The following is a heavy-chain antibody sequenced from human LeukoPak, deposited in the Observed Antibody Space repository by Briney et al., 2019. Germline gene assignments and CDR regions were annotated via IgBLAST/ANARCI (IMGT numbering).Heavy chain of an antibody. CDR1: GGSFSGYY. CDR3: ARGPGYCSSSSCYTGAYFDY. Sequence: PSETLSFTCAVYGGSFSGYYWSWIRQPPGKGLEWIGEINHSGSTNYNPSLKSRVTISVDTSKNQFSLKLSSVTAADTAVYYCARGPGYCSSSSCYTGAYFDYWGQGTLVTVSS. V-gene: IGHV4-34*01. J-gene: IGHJ4*02. D-gene: IGHD2-2*02. CDR2: INHSGST.